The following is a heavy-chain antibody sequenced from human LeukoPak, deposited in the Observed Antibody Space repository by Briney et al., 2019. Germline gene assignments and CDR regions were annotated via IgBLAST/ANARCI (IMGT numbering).Heavy chain of an antibody. CDR1: NGSFSGYY. J-gene: IGHJ6*03. V-gene: IGHV4-34*01. CDR2: INHSGSV. CDR3: AGAPNYDFWSGYMDV. D-gene: IGHD3-3*01. Sequence: SETLSLTCAVYNGSFSGYYWSWIRQPPGKGLEWIGEINHSGSVKYTPSFKSRVTLSTDTSNNQFSLKLSSVTAADTAVFYCAGAPNYDFWSGYMDVWGKGTTVTVSS.